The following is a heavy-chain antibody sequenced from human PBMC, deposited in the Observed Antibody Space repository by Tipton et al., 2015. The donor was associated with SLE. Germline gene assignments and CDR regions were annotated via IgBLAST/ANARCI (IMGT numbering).Heavy chain of an antibody. CDR1: GGSIITSTYY. J-gene: IGHJ5*02. Sequence: TLSLTCTVSGGSIITSTYYWGWIRQPAGKGLEWIGRISSSGSTNYNPSLKSRVTISVDTSKNQFSLKLSSVTAADTAVYYCARDSSGGYNWFDPWGQGTLVTVSS. CDR2: ISSSGST. CDR3: ARDSSGGYNWFDP. V-gene: IGHV4-61*02. D-gene: IGHD3-22*01.